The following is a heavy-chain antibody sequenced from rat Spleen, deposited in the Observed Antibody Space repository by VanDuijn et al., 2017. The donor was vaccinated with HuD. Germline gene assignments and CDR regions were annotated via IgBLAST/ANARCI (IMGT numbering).Heavy chain of an antibody. CDR3: ARGYYDGYYHVRFAY. J-gene: IGHJ3*01. CDR1: GFSLTSYH. CDR2: LWGDGST. D-gene: IGHD1-12*03. Sequence: QVQLKESGPGLVQPSQTLSLTCTVSGFSLTSYHVSWVRQPPGKGLEWMGGLWGDGSTDFNSALKSRLSISRDTSKSQVFLKMNSLQTDDTAIYFCARGYYDGYYHVRFAYWGQGTLVTVSS. V-gene: IGHV2-15*01.